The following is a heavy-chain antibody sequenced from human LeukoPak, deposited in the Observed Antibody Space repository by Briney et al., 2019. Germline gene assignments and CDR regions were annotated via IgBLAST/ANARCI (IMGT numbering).Heavy chain of an antibody. CDR3: ARDPPYSILSGYYYYGMDV. CDR1: GFTFSSYT. V-gene: IGHV3-30-3*01. D-gene: IGHD5/OR15-5a*01. Sequence: GGSLRLSCAASGFTFSSYTMHWVRQAPGKGLGWVAVISYDGSNKYYADSVKGRFTISRDNSKNTLYLQMNSLRAEDTAVYYCARDPPYSILSGYYYYGMDVWGQGTTVTVSS. CDR2: ISYDGSNK. J-gene: IGHJ6*02.